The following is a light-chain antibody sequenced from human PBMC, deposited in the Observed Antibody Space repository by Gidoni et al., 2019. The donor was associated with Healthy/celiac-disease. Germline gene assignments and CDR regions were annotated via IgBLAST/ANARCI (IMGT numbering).Light chain of an antibody. J-gene: IGKJ3*01. CDR2: DAS. CDR1: QSISSW. V-gene: IGKV1-5*01. Sequence: DIQMPQSPSTLSASVGDRVTITCRASQSISSWLAWYQQKPGKAPKLLIYDASSLESGVPSRFSGSGSGTEFTRTIISLQPDDFATYYCQQYNSYPIPIFXPXTKVXIK. CDR3: QQYNSYPIPI.